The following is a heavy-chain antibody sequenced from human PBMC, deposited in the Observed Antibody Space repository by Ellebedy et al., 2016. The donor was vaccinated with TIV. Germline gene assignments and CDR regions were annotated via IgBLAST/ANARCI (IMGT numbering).Heavy chain of an antibody. V-gene: IGHV5-51*01. CDR3: ARRLSFSSDYLTGPITWFDP. CDR1: GYSFTSYW. CDR2: IYPGDSDT. Sequence: GESLKISXKGSGYSFTSYWIGWVRQMPGKGLEWMGIIYPGDSDTRYSPSFQGQVTISADKSISTAYLQWSSLKASDTAMYYCARRLSFSSDYLTGPITWFDPWGQGTLVTVSS. J-gene: IGHJ5*02. D-gene: IGHD4-17*01.